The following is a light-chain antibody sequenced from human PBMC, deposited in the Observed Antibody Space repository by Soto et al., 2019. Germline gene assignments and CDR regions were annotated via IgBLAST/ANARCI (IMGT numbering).Light chain of an antibody. CDR3: QQANDWPPT. CDR1: QPISNN. CDR2: DAS. Sequence: RVMTQSPFSLSVSPGDRVTLSCRASQPISNNLAWYQQKPGQAPRLLIFDASTRATGIPARFSGRGSGTDFTLTISSLQSEDFATYYCQQANDWPPTFGQGT. V-gene: IGKV3-15*01. J-gene: IGKJ1*01.